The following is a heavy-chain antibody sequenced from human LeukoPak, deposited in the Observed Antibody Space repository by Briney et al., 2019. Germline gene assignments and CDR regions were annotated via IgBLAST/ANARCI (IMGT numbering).Heavy chain of an antibody. Sequence: PSGGSLRLSCAASGFTFSDFAMHWVRQAPGKGLEWVAVIWFDGTNKYYADSVKGRFTISRDNSKNTLYLQMSSLRPEDTAVYYCANGGYTSSWYVVDYWGQGTLVTVSS. CDR2: IWFDGTNK. CDR3: ANGGYTSSWYVVDY. D-gene: IGHD6-13*01. V-gene: IGHV3-30*02. J-gene: IGHJ4*02. CDR1: GFTFSDFA.